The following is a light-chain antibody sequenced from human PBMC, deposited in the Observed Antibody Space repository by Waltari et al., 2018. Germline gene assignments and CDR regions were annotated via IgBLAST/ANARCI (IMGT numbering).Light chain of an antibody. Sequence: SSDLTQDPDVSVALGQTVRITCPGDILRTYYGNWCRQKPGQAPELVIYGKNNRPSGIPDRFSAFSSENTPSLIITGAQAEDEADYYCSSRELSGHVVFGGGTRLTVL. CDR2: GKN. CDR3: SSRELSGHVV. V-gene: IGLV3-19*01. J-gene: IGLJ2*01. CDR1: ILRTYY.